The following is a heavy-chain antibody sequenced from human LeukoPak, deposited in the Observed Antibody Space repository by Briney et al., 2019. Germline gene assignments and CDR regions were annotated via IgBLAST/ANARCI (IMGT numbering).Heavy chain of an antibody. CDR1: GYTFTSYG. D-gene: IGHD3-16*02. J-gene: IGHJ4*02. Sequence: ASVKVSCKASGYTFTSYGISWVRQAPGQGLEWMAWIAPNSGATNCAHKFQGRVTMTRDTSISTAYMEVSSLRSDDTAVYYCARELVNFHDHTNTGFFDSWGQGTLVTVSS. CDR2: IAPNSGAT. V-gene: IGHV1-2*02. CDR3: ARELVNFHDHTNTGFFDS.